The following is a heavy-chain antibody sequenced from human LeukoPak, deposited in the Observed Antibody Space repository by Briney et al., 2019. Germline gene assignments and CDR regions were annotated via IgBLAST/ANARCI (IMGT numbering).Heavy chain of an antibody. Sequence: ASVTVSCKASGYTFTNYGITWVRQAPGQGLEWMGWISAYNGNTNYAQKLQGRVTMTTDTSTSTAYMELRSLRSDDTAVYYCARGMNYYDSSASQHWGQGTLVTVSS. CDR2: ISAYNGNT. CDR3: ARGMNYYDSSASQH. CDR1: GYTFTNYG. J-gene: IGHJ1*01. D-gene: IGHD3-22*01. V-gene: IGHV1-18*01.